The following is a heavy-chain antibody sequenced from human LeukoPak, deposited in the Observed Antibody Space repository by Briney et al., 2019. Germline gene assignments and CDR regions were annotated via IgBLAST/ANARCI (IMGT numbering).Heavy chain of an antibody. V-gene: IGHV3-7*03. CDR2: INHNGNVN. D-gene: IGHD3-16*01. CDR1: GFTFNSYW. Sequence: GGSLRLSCAASGFTFNSYWMNWARQAPGKGLEWVASINHNGNVNYYVDSVKGRFTISRDNAKNSLYLQMSNLRAEDTAVYFCARGGGLDVWGQGATVTVSS. CDR3: ARGGGLDV. J-gene: IGHJ6*02.